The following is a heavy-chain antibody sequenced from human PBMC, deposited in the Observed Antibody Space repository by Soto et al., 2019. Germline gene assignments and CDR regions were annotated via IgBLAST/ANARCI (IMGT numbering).Heavy chain of an antibody. D-gene: IGHD6-13*01. CDR2: IYYSGST. CDR1: GGSISSGGYC. Sequence: SETLSLTCTASGGSISSGGYCWSWIRQHPGKGLEWIGYIYYSGSTYYNPSLKSRVTISVDTSKNQFSLKLSSVTAADTAVYYCARGDGSSSWRVNDAFDIWGQGTMVTVSS. V-gene: IGHV4-31*03. J-gene: IGHJ3*02. CDR3: ARGDGSSSWRVNDAFDI.